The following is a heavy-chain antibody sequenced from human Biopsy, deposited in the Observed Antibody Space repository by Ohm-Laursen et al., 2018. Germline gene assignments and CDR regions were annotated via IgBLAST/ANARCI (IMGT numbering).Heavy chain of an antibody. D-gene: IGHD6-19*01. CDR3: ARTPGKAVAGRFLDL. V-gene: IGHV4-4*07. CDR1: GGSTNDYF. Sequence: TLSLTCSVSGGSTNDYFWSWIRQPAGETLEWIGRIYSSGGSSYNPSLKSQISMSMDTSNNQFSLTLTSVTAADTAVYYCARTPGKAVAGRFLDLWGRGTLVTVSS. CDR2: IYSSGGS. J-gene: IGHJ2*01.